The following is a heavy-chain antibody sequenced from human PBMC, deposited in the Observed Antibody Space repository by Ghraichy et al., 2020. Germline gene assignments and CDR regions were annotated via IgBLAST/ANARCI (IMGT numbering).Heavy chain of an antibody. CDR1: GFTFSSYE. Sequence: GGSLRLSCAASGFTFSSYEMNWVRQAPGKGLEWVSYITTSGNTIYYADSVEGRFTISRDNAKNSLYLQMNSLRAEDTAGYYCARVRRFGTMLVVAIDYWGQGTLVTVSS. V-gene: IGHV3-48*03. D-gene: IGHD3-22*01. CDR2: ITTSGNTI. J-gene: IGHJ4*02. CDR3: ARVRRFGTMLVVAIDY.